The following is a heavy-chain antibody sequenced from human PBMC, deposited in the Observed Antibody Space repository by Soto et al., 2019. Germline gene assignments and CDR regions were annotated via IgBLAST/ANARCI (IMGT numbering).Heavy chain of an antibody. D-gene: IGHD1-26*01. J-gene: IGHJ6*02. CDR3: ARKTREGPYYYYGMDV. CDR2: IYYSGST. V-gene: IGHV4-31*03. CDR1: GGSISSGGYY. Sequence: SETLSLTCTVSGGSISSGGYYWSWIRQHPGKGLEWIGYIYYSGSTYYNPPLKSRVTISVDTSKNQFSLKLSSVTAADTAVYYCARKTREGPYYYYGMDVWGQGTTVTVSS.